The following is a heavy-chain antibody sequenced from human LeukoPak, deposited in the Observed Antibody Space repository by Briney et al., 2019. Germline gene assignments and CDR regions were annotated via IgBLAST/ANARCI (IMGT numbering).Heavy chain of an antibody. CDR1: GYTFTNYV. D-gene: IGHD2-15*01. CDR2: SNGGNGNT. CDR3: ARDPLFCSGGSRIPYYYGLDV. V-gene: IGHV1-3*01. J-gene: IGHJ6*04. Sequence: GASVKISCKASGYTFTNYVMHWVRQAPGQRLEWMGWSNGGNGNTKYSQKFQGRVTITRDTSASTAYMELSSLRSEDTAVYYCARDPLFCSGGSRIPYYYGLDVWGKGTTVTVSS.